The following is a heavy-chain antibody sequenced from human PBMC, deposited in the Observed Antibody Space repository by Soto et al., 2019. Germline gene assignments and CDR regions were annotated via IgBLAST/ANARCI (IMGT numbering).Heavy chain of an antibody. Sequence: GGSLRLSCAASGFTFSTYSMNWVRQAPGKGLEWVSYISSSSSTIFYTDSVKGRFTVSRDNAKNSLYLQMNSLRAEDPAVYYCARPTYYYDSSGPPAYWGQGTLVTVSS. CDR1: GFTFSTYS. D-gene: IGHD3-22*01. CDR2: ISSSSSTI. V-gene: IGHV3-48*01. CDR3: ARPTYYYDSSGPPAY. J-gene: IGHJ4*02.